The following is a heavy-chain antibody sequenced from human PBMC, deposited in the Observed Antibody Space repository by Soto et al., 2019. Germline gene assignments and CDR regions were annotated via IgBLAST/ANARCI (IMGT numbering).Heavy chain of an antibody. V-gene: IGHV4-39*01. CDR3: ARRLMVRGVIRDYYYGMDV. J-gene: IGHJ6*02. D-gene: IGHD3-10*01. CDR2: IYYSGST. Sequence: SETLSLTCTVSGGSISSSSYYWGWIRQPPGKGLEWIGSIYYSGSTYYNPSLKSRVTISVDTSKNQFSLKLSSVTAADTAVYYCARRLMVRGVIRDYYYGMDVWGQGTTVTVS. CDR1: GGSISSSSYY.